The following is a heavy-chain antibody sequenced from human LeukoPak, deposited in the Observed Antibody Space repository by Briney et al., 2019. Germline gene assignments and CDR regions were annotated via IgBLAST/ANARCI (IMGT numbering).Heavy chain of an antibody. D-gene: IGHD2/OR15-2a*01. CDR2: IYISDDT. CDR3: ARWTLVNHYFDY. V-gene: IGHV3-66*01. CDR1: GFTVDSNY. J-gene: IGHJ4*02. Sequence: PGGSLRLSCEVSGFTVDSNYVTWVRQAPGQGLEWVSIIYISDDTYYSDSVRGRFTISRDNSNNTVYLQMNSLRAEDTAVYYCARWTLVNHYFDYWGQGTLVTVSS.